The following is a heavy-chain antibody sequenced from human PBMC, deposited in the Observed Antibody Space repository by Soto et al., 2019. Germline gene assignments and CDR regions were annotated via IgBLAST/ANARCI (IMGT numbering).Heavy chain of an antibody. CDR2: VYYSGGT. CDR1: GGSISSYY. J-gene: IGHJ5*01. CDR3: AGSRRYNRGWYES. Sequence: QVQLQESGPGLVKPSETLSLTCTVSGGSISSYYCTWIRQPPGKGLEWIGYVYYSGGTNYNPSLQSRVTISVDTSKSQFSLHLCFVAAADTAVYYCAGSRRYNRGWYESWGQGILVTVSS. V-gene: IGHV4-59*01. D-gene: IGHD3-10*01.